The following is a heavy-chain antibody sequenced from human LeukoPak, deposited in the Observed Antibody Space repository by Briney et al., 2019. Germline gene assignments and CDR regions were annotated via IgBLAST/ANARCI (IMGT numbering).Heavy chain of an antibody. V-gene: IGHV1-46*01. CDR1: GYTFISFY. CDR3: ARGYCNGGSCYSFYY. CDR2: INPSGGTT. D-gene: IGHD2-15*01. Sequence: WASVKASCKASGYTFISFYIHWVRQAPGQGLEWMGVINPSGGTTLYAQKFQGRVTMTRDTSTSTVYMELSSLRSEDTAVYYCARGYCNGGSCYSFYYWGQGTLVTVSS. J-gene: IGHJ4*02.